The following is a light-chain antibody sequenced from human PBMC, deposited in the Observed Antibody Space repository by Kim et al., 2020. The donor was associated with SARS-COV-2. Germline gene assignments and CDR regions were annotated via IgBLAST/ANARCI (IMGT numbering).Light chain of an antibody. V-gene: IGKV1-27*01. CDR2: TAS. CDR1: QGITSY. CDR3: QKYDTAPRT. J-gene: IGKJ1*01. Sequence: DIQMTQSPSSLSASIGDRVTITCRASQGITSYLAWYQQKPGKVPKLLIRTASTLQSGVPSRFSGSGSGTDFTLTISSLQPEDVATYYCQKYDTAPRTFGQGTKVDIK.